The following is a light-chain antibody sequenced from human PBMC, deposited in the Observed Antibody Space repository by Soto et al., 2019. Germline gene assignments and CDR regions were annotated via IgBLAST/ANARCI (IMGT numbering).Light chain of an antibody. V-gene: IGKV1-5*03. CDR3: QQYDSYST. J-gene: IGKJ4*01. CDR2: KAS. Sequence: GDRVTITCRASQCTRSWLAWYQPKPGSAPNLLVNKASSLPSEVPSRFSGSGDGTEFTLIISSLQPDVIASYYCQQYDSYSTFGGGTKVEIK. CDR1: QCTRSW.